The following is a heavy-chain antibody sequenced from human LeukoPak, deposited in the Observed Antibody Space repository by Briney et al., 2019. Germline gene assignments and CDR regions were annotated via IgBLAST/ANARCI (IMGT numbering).Heavy chain of an antibody. Sequence: SSETLSLTCTVSGGSISIYYWSWIRQPPGKGLEWIGYIYYSGSTNYNPSLKSRVTISVDTSKNQFSLKLSSVTAADTAVYYCARHAMASPFDYWGQGTLVTVSS. V-gene: IGHV4-59*08. D-gene: IGHD5-24*01. J-gene: IGHJ4*02. CDR2: IYYSGST. CDR3: ARHAMASPFDY. CDR1: GGSISIYY.